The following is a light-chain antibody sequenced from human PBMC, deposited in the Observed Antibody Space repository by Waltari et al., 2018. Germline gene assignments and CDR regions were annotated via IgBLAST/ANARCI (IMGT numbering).Light chain of an antibody. V-gene: IGKV2-30*01. CDR3: MQGTHWPWT. Sequence: DVVMTQSPLSLPVTLGQPASISCRSSQSLVSRDGNTYFNWFHQRPGQSPRRLLYKVSNRDSGVPDRFSGSGSGTDFTLRISGVEAEDVGDYYCMQGTHWPWTFGPGTKVEI. J-gene: IGKJ1*01. CDR2: KVS. CDR1: QSLVSRDGNTY.